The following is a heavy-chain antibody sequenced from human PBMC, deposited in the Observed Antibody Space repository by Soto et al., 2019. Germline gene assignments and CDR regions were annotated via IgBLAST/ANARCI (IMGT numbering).Heavy chain of an antibody. V-gene: IGHV1-2*02. CDR1: GYTCTAYY. CDR2: INTTFGDT. J-gene: IGHJ6*02. D-gene: IGHD3-10*01. Sequence: QVQLVQSGAEVKEPGDSVRVSCEASGYTCTAYYIHWVRQVPGQGLEWMGWINTTFGDTTYAQDFQGRVTMTRDMSISTVYMELSRLTSDDPAIYYCARNLDYFYGPGSGNGHGVWGQGTTVTVFS. CDR3: ARNLDYFYGPGSGNGHGV.